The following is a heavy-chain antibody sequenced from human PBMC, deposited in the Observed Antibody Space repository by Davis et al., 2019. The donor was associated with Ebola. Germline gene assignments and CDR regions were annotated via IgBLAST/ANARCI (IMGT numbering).Heavy chain of an antibody. Sequence: ASVKVSCKASGYTFASYGITWVRQAPGQGLEWMGWISPYNGNTNYAQRLQGRVTMTTDTSTSTAYMELRSLRSDDTAVYYCTRGNSWDAPFDYWGQGTLVTVSS. V-gene: IGHV1-18*04. CDR3: TRGNSWDAPFDY. CDR2: ISPYNGNT. D-gene: IGHD6-13*01. CDR1: GYTFASYG. J-gene: IGHJ4*02.